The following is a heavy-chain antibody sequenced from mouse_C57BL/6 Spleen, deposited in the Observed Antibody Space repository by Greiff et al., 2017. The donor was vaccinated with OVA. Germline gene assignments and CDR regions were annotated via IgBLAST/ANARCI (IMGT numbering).Heavy chain of an antibody. V-gene: IGHV5-9-1*02. CDR1: GFTFSSYA. CDR2: ISRGGDYI. CDR3: TRDNDGAGGFAY. Sequence: EVQRVESGEGLVKPGGSLKLSCAASGFTFSSYAMSWVRQTPEKRLEWVAYISRGGDYIYYADTVKGRFTISRDNARNTLYLQRSSLKSEDTAMYYCTRDNDGAGGFAYWGQGTLVTVSA. J-gene: IGHJ3*01.